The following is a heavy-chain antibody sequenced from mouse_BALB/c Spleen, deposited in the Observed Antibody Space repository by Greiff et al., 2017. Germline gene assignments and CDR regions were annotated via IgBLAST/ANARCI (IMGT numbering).Heavy chain of an antibody. CDR3: AREAYGTPFAY. CDR2: ISDGGSYT. J-gene: IGHJ3*01. CDR1: GFTFSDYY. D-gene: IGHD2-10*02. Sequence: EVKVVESGGGLVKPGGSLKLSCAASGFTFSDYYMYWVRQTPEKRLEWVATISDGGSYTYYPDSVKGRFTISRDNAKNNLYLQMSSLKSEDTAMYYCAREAYGTPFAYWGQGTLVTVSA. V-gene: IGHV5-4*02.